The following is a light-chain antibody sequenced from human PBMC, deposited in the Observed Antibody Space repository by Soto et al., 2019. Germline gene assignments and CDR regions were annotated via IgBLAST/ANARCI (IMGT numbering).Light chain of an antibody. CDR1: SSDIGGYDH. CDR3: GSFAGPVWV. CDR2: EVT. Sequence: QSALTQPPSASGSPGQSVTISCTGTSSDIGGYDHVSWYRQDPGKAPKVMIYEVTKRPSGVPDRFSGSKAGNTASRTVFGLQAEDEANYYCGSFAGPVWVFGGGTKLTVL. V-gene: IGLV2-8*01. J-gene: IGLJ3*02.